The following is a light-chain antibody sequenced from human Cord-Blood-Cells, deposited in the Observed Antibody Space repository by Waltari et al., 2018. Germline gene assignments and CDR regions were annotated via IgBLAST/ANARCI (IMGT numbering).Light chain of an antibody. Sequence: QSALTQPRSVSGSPGQSATISCTGTSSDVGGYNYVSWYQQHQCKAPKLMIYDVSKRPAGVPVRFSGSKSGNSASLTISGLQAEDDADYYCCSYAGSYVVFGGGTKLTVL. CDR3: CSYAGSYVV. CDR2: DVS. J-gene: IGLJ2*01. V-gene: IGLV2-11*01. CDR1: SSDVGGYNY.